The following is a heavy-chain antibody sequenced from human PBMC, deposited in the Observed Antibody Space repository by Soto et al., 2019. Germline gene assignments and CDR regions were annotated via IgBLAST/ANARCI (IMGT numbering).Heavy chain of an antibody. D-gene: IGHD1-1*01. CDR1: GYTFTVYY. V-gene: IGHV1-2*02. CDR2: INPNSGGT. Sequence: ASVKVSCKASGYTFTVYYMHCVLQSPLQGLEWMGWINPNSGGTNYAQKFQGRVTMTRDTSISTAYMELSRLRSDDTAVYYCARGANWNDVGWNWFDPWGQGTLVTVSS. J-gene: IGHJ5*02. CDR3: ARGANWNDVGWNWFDP.